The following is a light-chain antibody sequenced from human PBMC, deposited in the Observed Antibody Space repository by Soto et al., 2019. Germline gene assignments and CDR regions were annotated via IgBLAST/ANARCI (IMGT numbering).Light chain of an antibody. Sequence: EIVMTQSPATLSVSPGERATLSCRASQSVSSNLAWYQQKPGQAPRLLINGASTRATGLPARFSGSGSGTEFTLTISSLQSEDFAVYYCQQYNNWPPSTFGQGTKLEIK. V-gene: IGKV3-15*01. CDR3: QQYNNWPPST. J-gene: IGKJ2*01. CDR1: QSVSSN. CDR2: GAS.